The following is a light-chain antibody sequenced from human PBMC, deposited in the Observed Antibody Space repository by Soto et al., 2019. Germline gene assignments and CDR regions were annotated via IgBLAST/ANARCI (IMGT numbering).Light chain of an antibody. CDR1: SSNIGAGYD. CDR2: GNS. CDR3: QSYDSSLSVI. Sequence: QPVLTQPPSVSGAPGQRVTISCTGSSSNIGAGYDVHWYQQFPGTAPKLLIYGNSNRPSGVPDRFSGSKSGTSASLAITGLQTEDEADYYCQSYDSSLSVIFGGGTKLTVL. J-gene: IGLJ2*01. V-gene: IGLV1-40*01.